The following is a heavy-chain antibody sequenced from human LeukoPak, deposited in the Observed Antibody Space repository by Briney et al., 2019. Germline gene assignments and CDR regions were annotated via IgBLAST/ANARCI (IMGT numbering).Heavy chain of an antibody. CDR2: IYHSGST. CDR1: GGSISSGSYY. Sequence: PSETLSLTCTVSGGSISSGSYYWGWIRQPPGKGLEWIGSIYHSGSTYYNPSLKSRVTISVDTSKNQFSLKLSSVTAADTAVYYCAREVDIVAPPGAYFDYWGQGTLVTVSS. V-gene: IGHV4-39*07. D-gene: IGHD5-12*01. J-gene: IGHJ4*02. CDR3: AREVDIVAPPGAYFDY.